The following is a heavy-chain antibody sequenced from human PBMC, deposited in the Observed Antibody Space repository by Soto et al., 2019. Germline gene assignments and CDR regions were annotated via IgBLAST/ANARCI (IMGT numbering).Heavy chain of an antibody. CDR3: AKNRQYCSVTYSGNSLDH. V-gene: IGHV3-23*01. J-gene: IGHJ4*02. Sequence: EVQLLESGGGLVQPGGSLRLSCGGSGFTFNSYAMTWVRQAPGKGLEWVSAISGSGGTTYYANSVKGRFTISRDQSKDTLHLQITRRRAEDTAIYYCAKNRQYCSVTYSGNSLDHWGQGTLVTVSS. CDR1: GFTFNSYA. D-gene: IGHD3-10*01. CDR2: ISGSGGTT.